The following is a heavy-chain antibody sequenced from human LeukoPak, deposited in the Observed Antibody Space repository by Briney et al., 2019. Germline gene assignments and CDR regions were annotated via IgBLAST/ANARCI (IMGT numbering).Heavy chain of an antibody. CDR3: AKIDSYGSGSPYPNGAFDI. J-gene: IGHJ3*02. D-gene: IGHD3-10*01. CDR2: ISTSSSSI. Sequence: GSLRLSCAASGFSFSSYGMNWVRQAPEKGLEWVSFISTSSSSIYYAESVKDRFTISRDNAKNQLYLQLDSLRAEDTAIYYCAKIDSYGSGSPYPNGAFDIWGQGTMVTVSS. V-gene: IGHV3-21*05. CDR1: GFSFSSYG.